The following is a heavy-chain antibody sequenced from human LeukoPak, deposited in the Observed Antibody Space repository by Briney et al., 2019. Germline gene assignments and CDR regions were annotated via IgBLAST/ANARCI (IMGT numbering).Heavy chain of an antibody. V-gene: IGHV3-73*01. J-gene: IGHJ4*02. D-gene: IGHD5-12*01. CDR1: GFTFSGSA. Sequence: PGGSLRLSCAASGFTFSGSAMRWVRQASGKGLEWVGRIRSKANSYATAYAASVKGRFTISRDNSKNSLYLQMNSLRTEDTALYYCAKDNWVATRGHYGFDYWGQGTLVTVSS. CDR3: AKDNWVATRGHYGFDY. CDR2: IRSKANSYAT.